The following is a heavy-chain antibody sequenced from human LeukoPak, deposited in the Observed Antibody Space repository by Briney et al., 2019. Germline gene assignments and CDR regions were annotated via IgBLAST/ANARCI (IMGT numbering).Heavy chain of an antibody. CDR2: INPYSGGT. V-gene: IGHV1-2*02. CDR1: GYTFSTYY. CDR3: ARAPLGLPFDY. J-gene: IGHJ4*02. Sequence: ASVKVSCKASGYTFSTYYLHWMRQAPGQGLEWMGWINPYSGGTNYAQKFQGRVTMTGDTSISTAYMELSRLRSDDTAVYYCARAPLGLPFDYWGQGSLVTVSS.